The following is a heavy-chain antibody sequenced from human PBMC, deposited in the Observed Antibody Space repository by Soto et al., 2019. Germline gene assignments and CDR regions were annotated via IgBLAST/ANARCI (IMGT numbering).Heavy chain of an antibody. CDR3: AKEGSSWFHGIDV. V-gene: IGHV3-21*01. CDR2: LSSSTSYI. Sequence: EVQLVESGGGLVKPGGSLSLSCAASGFTFSSYSMNWVRQAPGKGLEWVSSLSSSTSYIYYADSVKGRFTISRDTAKNSLYLQMHNLRAEDTAVYYCAKEGSSWFHGIDVWGQGTTVTVSS. D-gene: IGHD6-13*01. J-gene: IGHJ6*02. CDR1: GFTFSSYS.